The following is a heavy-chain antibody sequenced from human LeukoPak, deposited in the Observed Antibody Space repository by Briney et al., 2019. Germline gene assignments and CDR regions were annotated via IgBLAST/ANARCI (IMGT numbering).Heavy chain of an antibody. D-gene: IGHD1-26*01. CDR1: GGSISNTNYY. J-gene: IGHJ4*02. CDR3: AKQRSYLPFDY. Sequence: SETLSLTCTVSGGSISNTNYYWGWIRQPPGKGLEWIGSIFYSGSSYCNPSLKSRVTISADTSRNQFSLKLSSVTAADTAVYYCAKQRSYLPFDYWGQGTLVTVSS. CDR2: IFYSGSS. V-gene: IGHV4-39*01.